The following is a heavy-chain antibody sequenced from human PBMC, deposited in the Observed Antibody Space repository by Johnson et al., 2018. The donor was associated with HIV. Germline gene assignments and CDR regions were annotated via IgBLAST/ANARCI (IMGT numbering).Heavy chain of an antibody. V-gene: IGHV3-30-3*02. D-gene: IGHD3-16*01. CDR3: TKMGALGAFDI. J-gene: IGHJ3*02. CDR1: GFTFSSYA. Sequence: LVESGGGVVQPGRSLRLSCAASGFTFSSYAMHWVRQAPGTGLEWVALVSYDGSNKYYADSVKGRFTISRDNSKNTLSLQMNSLRAEDTAVYYCTKMGALGAFDIWGQGTMVTVSS. CDR2: VSYDGSNK.